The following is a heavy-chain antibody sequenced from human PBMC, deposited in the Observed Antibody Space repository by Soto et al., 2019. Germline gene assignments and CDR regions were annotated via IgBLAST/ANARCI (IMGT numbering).Heavy chain of an antibody. CDR3: ARDPYLGDHQY. V-gene: IGHV1-18*01. D-gene: IGHD3-16*01. CDR2: ISAYSGKT. CDR1: GYTFTTYG. J-gene: IGHJ4*02. Sequence: QVQLVQSGGEVNKPGASVKVSCKTSGYTFTTYGISWVRQAPGQGLEWVGWISAYSGKTHNEQKFQGKVTMTTDTSTNTAYLELRSLRSDYTAVYYCARDPYLGDHQYWGQGTLVIVSS.